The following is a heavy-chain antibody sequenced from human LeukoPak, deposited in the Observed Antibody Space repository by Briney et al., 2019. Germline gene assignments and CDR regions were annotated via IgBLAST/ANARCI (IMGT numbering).Heavy chain of an antibody. V-gene: IGHV4-61*02. Sequence: PSETLSLTCTVSGGSISSGSYYWRWIRQPAGKGLEWIGRIYTSGSTNYNPSLKSRVTISVDTSKNQFSLKLSSVTAADTAVYYCARDRGVYCSSTSCQDYWGQGTLVTVSS. D-gene: IGHD2-2*01. CDR1: GGSISSGSYY. CDR3: ARDRGVYCSSTSCQDY. CDR2: IYTSGST. J-gene: IGHJ4*02.